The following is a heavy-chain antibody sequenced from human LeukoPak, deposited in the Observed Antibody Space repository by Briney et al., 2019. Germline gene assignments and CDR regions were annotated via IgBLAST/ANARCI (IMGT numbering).Heavy chain of an antibody. Sequence: PGGSLRLSCAASGFTFSTYAMSWVRQAPGKGLEWVSALTNSGGSGGVTYYVDSVKGRFIISRDNSKSTLYLQLSSLRAEDTAVYYCAKAMSTDHYDSRGFYRVDFDSWGQGTLVTVSS. D-gene: IGHD3-22*01. CDR2: LTNSGGSGGVT. CDR1: GFTFSTYA. CDR3: AKAMSTDHYDSRGFYRVDFDS. V-gene: IGHV3-23*01. J-gene: IGHJ4*02.